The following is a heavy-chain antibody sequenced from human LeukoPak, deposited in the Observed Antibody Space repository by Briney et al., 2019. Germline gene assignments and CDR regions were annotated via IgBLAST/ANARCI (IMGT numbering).Heavy chain of an antibody. CDR3: ARGIWDGRSPSFDL. V-gene: IGHV3-11*01. D-gene: IGHD3-9*01. CDR1: GFTFSDHY. J-gene: IGHJ4*02. Sequence: GGSLRLSCAASGFTFSDHYMSWIRQAPGKGLEWLSYISSPSSIIYYADSVTGRFTISRDNAKNSLFLQMNSLRADDTALYYCARGIWDGRSPSFDLWGQGTLVIVSS. CDR2: ISSPSSII.